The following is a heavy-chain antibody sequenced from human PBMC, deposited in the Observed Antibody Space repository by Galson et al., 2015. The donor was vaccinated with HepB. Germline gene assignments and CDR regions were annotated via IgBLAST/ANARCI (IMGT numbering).Heavy chain of an antibody. Sequence: SLRLSCAASGFTISNYAMGWVRQAPGQGLEWVSGISGGGGSTYYADSAKGRLTISRDNSKNTLYLQMNSLRAKDTAMYYCAGDRGQYYYHGIDVWGQGTTVTVSS. CDR3: AGDRGQYYYHGIDV. J-gene: IGHJ6*02. V-gene: IGHV3-23*01. CDR2: ISGGGGST. CDR1: GFTISNYA. D-gene: IGHD3-10*01.